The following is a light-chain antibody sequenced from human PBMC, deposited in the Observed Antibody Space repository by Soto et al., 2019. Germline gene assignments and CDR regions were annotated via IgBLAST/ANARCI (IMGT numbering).Light chain of an antibody. CDR2: SAS. CDR3: QQFNTWPFT. J-gene: IGKJ3*01. Sequence: EIVLTQSPATLSVSPGERATLSCRASQGVNIDVVWYQQKSGQAPKLLMFSASVRATGIPARFTGGGSETDFSLTISSPQPEDSAIYYCQQFNTWPFTFGPGTKVEIK. V-gene: IGKV3D-15*01. CDR1: QGVNID.